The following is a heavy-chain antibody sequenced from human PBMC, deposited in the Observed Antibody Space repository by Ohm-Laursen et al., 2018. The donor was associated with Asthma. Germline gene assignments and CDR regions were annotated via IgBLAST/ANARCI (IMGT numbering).Heavy chain of an antibody. J-gene: IGHJ5*02. D-gene: IGHD2-15*01. CDR1: GGTFSSYA. Sequence: SSVKVSCNASGGTFSSYAISWVRQAPGQGLEWMGGIIPIFGTANYAQKFQGRVTITADESTSTAYMELSRLRSDDTAVYYCARNLEDIVVVGNWFDPWGQGTLVTVSS. CDR2: IIPIFGTA. CDR3: ARNLEDIVVVGNWFDP. V-gene: IGHV1-69*01.